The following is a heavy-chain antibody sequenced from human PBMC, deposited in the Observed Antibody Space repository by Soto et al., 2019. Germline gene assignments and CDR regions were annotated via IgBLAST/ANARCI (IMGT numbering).Heavy chain of an antibody. CDR3: ARSEATVLDS. CDR1: GGSMSSSNW. J-gene: IGHJ4*02. V-gene: IGHV4-4*02. CDR2: THPSGRT. D-gene: IGHD4-17*01. Sequence: QVQLQESGPGLVKPSGTLSLTCIVSGGSMSSSNWWNWVRQSPGKGLEWIGETHPSGRTNYSPSLKSRVTISIDKSENQFSLQLTSVTAADTAVYYCARSEATVLDSWGQGTLVTVSS.